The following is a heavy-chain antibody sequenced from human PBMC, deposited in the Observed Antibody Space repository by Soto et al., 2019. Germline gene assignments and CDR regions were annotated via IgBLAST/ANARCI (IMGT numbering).Heavy chain of an antibody. CDR1: GYSFTSYW. CDR2: IYPGDSDT. Sequence: GESLKISCKGSGYSFTSYWIGWVRQMPGKGLEWMGIIYPGDSDTRYSPSFQGQVTISADKSISTAYLQWSSLKASDTAMYYCARGKSHLEATRLRVVIPVSRRYGMDVWGQGTTDTVS. D-gene: IGHD3-10*01. V-gene: IGHV5-51*01. CDR3: ARGKSHLEATRLRVVIPVSRRYGMDV. J-gene: IGHJ6*02.